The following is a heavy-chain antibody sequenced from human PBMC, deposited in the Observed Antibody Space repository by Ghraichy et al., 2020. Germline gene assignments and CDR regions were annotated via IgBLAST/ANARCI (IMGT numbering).Heavy chain of an antibody. D-gene: IGHD3-16*01. CDR2: IIPIFGTA. CDR3: ARDLAPWGNDYYYGMDV. Sequence: SVKVSCKASGGTFSSYAISWVRQAPGQGLEWMGGIIPIFGTANYAQKFQGRVTITADESTSTAYMELSSLRSEDTAVYYCARDLAPWGNDYYYGMDVWGQGTTVTVSS. J-gene: IGHJ6*02. CDR1: GGTFSSYA. V-gene: IGHV1-69*13.